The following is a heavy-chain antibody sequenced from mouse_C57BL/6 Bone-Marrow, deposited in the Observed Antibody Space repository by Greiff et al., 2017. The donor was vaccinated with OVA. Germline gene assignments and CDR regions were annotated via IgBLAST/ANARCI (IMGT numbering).Heavy chain of an antibody. D-gene: IGHD2-4*01. CDR3: ARVNYDYSDWYFDV. CDR1: GYTFTSYW. CDR2: IDPSDSYT. J-gene: IGHJ1*03. Sequence: VQLQQPGAELVMPGASVKLSCKASGYTFTSYWMHWVKQRPGQGLEWIGEIDPSDSYTNYNQKFKGKSTLTVDKSSSTAYMQLSSLTSEDSAVYYCARVNYDYSDWYFDVWGTGTTVTVSS. V-gene: IGHV1-69*01.